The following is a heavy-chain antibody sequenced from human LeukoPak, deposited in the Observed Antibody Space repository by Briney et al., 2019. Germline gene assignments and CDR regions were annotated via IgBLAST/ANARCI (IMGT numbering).Heavy chain of an antibody. D-gene: IGHD3-10*01. CDR3: ARGEYYFDY. V-gene: IGHV4-34*01. CDR2: INHSGST. J-gene: IGHJ4*02. CDR1: GGSFSGYY. Sequence: SETLSLTCAVYGGSFSGYYWSWIRQPPGKGLEWIGEINHSGSTNYNPSLKSRVTISVDTSKNQFSLKLSSVTAADTAVYYCARGEYYFDYWGQGTLVTVSS.